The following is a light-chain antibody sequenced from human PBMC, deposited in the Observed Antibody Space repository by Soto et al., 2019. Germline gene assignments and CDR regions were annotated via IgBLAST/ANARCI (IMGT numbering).Light chain of an antibody. V-gene: IGKV4-1*01. CDR2: WAY. CDR1: QSRLYSSNNKNY. Sequence: DIVMTQSPDSLAVSLGETATINCKSSQSRLYSSNNKNYLAWYRQKPRQPPELLIYWAYTRESGVPGRYSGSGSGTDFTLTISSLRAEDVAIYDCQQYYETPLTFGGGTTVEIK. J-gene: IGKJ4*01. CDR3: QQYYETPLT.